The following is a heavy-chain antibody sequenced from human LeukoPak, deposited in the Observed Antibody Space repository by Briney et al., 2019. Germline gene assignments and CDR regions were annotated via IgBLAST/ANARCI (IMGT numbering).Heavy chain of an antibody. CDR3: ARGAIKKKYQLLSYFDY. CDR2: INHSGST. CDR1: GGSFSGYY. D-gene: IGHD2-2*01. V-gene: IGHV4-34*01. J-gene: IGHJ4*02. Sequence: SETLSLTCAVYGGSFSGYYWSWIRQLPGKGLEWIGEINHSGSTNYNPSLKGRVTISVDTSKNQFSLKLSSVTAADTAVYYCARGAIKKKYQLLSYFDYWGQGTLVTVSS.